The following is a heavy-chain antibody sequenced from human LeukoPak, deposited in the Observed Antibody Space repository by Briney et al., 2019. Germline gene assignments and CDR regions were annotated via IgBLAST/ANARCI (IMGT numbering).Heavy chain of an antibody. J-gene: IGHJ3*02. CDR1: GFTFTNYV. CDR2: ITVTADKT. V-gene: IGHV3-23*01. CDR3: ARRGGSRGWGAFDI. Sequence: GGSLRLSCAASGFTFTNYVMNWVRQAPGKGLEWVSSITVTADKTYDADSVKGRFTISRDNSKNTLSLQMSRLRVEDTAIYYCARRGGSRGWGAFDIWGQGTIVTVSS. D-gene: IGHD6-19*01.